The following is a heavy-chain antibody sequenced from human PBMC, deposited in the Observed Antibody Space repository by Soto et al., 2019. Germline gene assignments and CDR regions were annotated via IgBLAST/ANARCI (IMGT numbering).Heavy chain of an antibody. CDR2: ISSSSSYI. Sequence: GGSLRLSCAASGFTFSSYSMNWVRQAPGKGLEWVSSISSSSSYIYYADSVKGRFTISRDNAKNSLYLQMNSLRAEDTAVYYCASGYLEWLDENWFDPWGQGTLVTVSS. J-gene: IGHJ5*02. CDR1: GFTFSSYS. D-gene: IGHD3-3*01. V-gene: IGHV3-21*01. CDR3: ASGYLEWLDENWFDP.